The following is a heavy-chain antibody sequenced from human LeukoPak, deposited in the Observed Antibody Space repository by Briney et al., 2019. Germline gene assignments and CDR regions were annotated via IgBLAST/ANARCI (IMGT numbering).Heavy chain of an antibody. J-gene: IGHJ4*02. CDR1: GYTFTGYY. CDR3: ARVFSAIQLWFHY. Sequence: ASVKASCKASGYTFTGYYMHWVRRAPGQGLEWMGRINPNSGGTNYAQKFQGRVTMTRDTSISTAYMELSRLRSDDTAVYYCARVFSAIQLWFHYWGQGTLVTVSS. V-gene: IGHV1-2*06. D-gene: IGHD5-18*01. CDR2: INPNSGGT.